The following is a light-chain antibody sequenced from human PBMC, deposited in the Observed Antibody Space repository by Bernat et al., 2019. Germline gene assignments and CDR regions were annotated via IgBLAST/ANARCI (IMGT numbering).Light chain of an antibody. Sequence: QSALTQPASVSGSPGQSITISCTGTSSDVGAYNYVSWFQQHPDKAPKLMLYDVTNRPSGVSYRFFCSQSGNTSSLTISGLQAEDEADYYCVSYTTGSTYVFGTGTKVTVL. CDR2: DVT. CDR3: VSYTTGSTYV. J-gene: IGLJ1*01. V-gene: IGLV2-14*03. CDR1: SSDVGAYNY.